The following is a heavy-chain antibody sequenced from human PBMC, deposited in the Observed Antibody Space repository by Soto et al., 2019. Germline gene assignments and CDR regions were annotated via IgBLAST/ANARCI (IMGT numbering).Heavy chain of an antibody. CDR1: GYTFTDYY. J-gene: IGHJ6*03. Sequence: QVQLVQSGAEVKKPGASVKVSCKASGYTFTDYYIHWVRQAPGQGLQWLGWINPTNSGTRYARSFQGRVTVTXDTSISTAYMELSSLRSDDTAVYYCARGITSRLVFYYYYMDVWGFGTTITVSS. V-gene: IGHV1-2*02. CDR3: ARGITSRLVFYYYYMDV. CDR2: INPTNSGT.